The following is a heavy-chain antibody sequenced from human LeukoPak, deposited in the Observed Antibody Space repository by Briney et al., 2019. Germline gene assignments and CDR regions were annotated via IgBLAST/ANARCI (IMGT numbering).Heavy chain of an antibody. D-gene: IGHD6-19*01. CDR2: IYYSEIT. CDR1: GDSISSSGNF. Sequence: PSETLSLTCTVPGDSISSSGNFWAWIRQPPGKGLEWIGNIYYSEITYSNPSLKSRLTISVDTSKNQFSLSLSSVTAADTAVYYCARTVLAVAGTELGWFDPWGPGTLVTVSS. V-gene: IGHV4-39*07. J-gene: IGHJ5*02. CDR3: ARTVLAVAGTELGWFDP.